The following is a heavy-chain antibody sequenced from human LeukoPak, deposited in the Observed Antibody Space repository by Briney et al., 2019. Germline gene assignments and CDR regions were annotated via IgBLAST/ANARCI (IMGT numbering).Heavy chain of an antibody. D-gene: IGHD4-17*01. J-gene: IGHJ4*02. CDR3: ARERRDDYGDYVPFDY. V-gene: IGHV3-30-3*01. CDR2: ISYDGSNK. CDR1: GFTFSSYA. Sequence: GRSLRLSCAASGFTFSSYAMHWVRQAPGQGLEWVAVISYDGSNKYYAESVKGRFTISRDNSKNTLYLQMNSLRAEDTAVYYCARERRDDYGDYVPFDYWGQGTLVTVAS.